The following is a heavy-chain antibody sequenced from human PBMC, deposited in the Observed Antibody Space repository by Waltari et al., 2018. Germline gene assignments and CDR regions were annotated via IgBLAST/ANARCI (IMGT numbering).Heavy chain of an antibody. Sequence: QLQLQESGPGLVEPSETLSLTCTVSGGAISSSSYYWGWIRQPPGKGLEWIGSIYYSGDTYYNPSLMSRVTISLDTSRNQFSLKLTSVTAADTAVYYCARSPGGTYYRFDSWGQGSLVTVSS. CDR1: GGAISSSSYY. CDR2: IYYSGDT. CDR3: ARSPGGTYYRFDS. V-gene: IGHV4-39*07. J-gene: IGHJ4*02. D-gene: IGHD1-26*01.